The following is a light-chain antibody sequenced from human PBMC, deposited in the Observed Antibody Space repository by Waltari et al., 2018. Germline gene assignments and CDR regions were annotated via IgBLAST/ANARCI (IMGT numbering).Light chain of an antibody. CDR1: QAITNY. CDR2: DAS. J-gene: IGKJ4*01. CDR3: QQFDTLPLT. Sequence: DIQMTQSPSSLSVSVGDRVTITCQASQAITNYLNWYQQKPGQAPNLLISDASNLEVGVPSRFSVSGSGTHFTFTINSLQPEDIASYYCQQFDTLPLTFGGGTKVEIK. V-gene: IGKV1-33*01.